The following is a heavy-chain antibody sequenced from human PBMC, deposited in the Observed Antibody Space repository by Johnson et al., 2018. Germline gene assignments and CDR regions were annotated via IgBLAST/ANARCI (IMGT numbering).Heavy chain of an antibody. J-gene: IGHJ1*01. D-gene: IGHD1-1*01. CDR3: VHPEQGSERRAEYFQH. V-gene: IGHV3-30*03. Sequence: QVQLVEAGGGVVQPGRSLRLSCAASGFSFDTYGMHWVRQAPGKGLEWVAAIYYDGNNKYYADYVKGRFTISRDNSKNSLYLQMKSLRGEDTAVYYCVHPEQGSERRAEYFQHWGQGTLVTVSS. CDR2: IYYDGNNK. CDR1: GFSFDTYG.